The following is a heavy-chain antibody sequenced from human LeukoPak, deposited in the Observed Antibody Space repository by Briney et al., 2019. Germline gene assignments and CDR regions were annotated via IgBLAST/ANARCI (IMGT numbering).Heavy chain of an antibody. D-gene: IGHD2-21*02. CDR2: MHPGNGNT. V-gene: IGHV1-2*02. Sequence: ASVKVSCKASGYRFLSNYIQWVRQAPGLGPEWMGWMHPGNGNTRYAEKFQGRVPMTRDTSINTAYMDLSSLRSDDTAVYYCAREGSYCVGGDCYSFDFWGQGTLITVSS. CDR3: AREGSYCVGGDCYSFDF. CDR1: GYRFLSNY. J-gene: IGHJ4*02.